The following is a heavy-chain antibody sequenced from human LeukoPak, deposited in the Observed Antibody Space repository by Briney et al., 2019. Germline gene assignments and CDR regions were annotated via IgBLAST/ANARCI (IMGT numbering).Heavy chain of an antibody. CDR2: ISSSGSTI. Sequence: GGSLRLSCAASGFTFSSYEMNWVRQAPGKGLEWVSYISSSGSTIYYADSVKGRFTISRGNAKNSLYLQMNSLRAEDTAVYYCAREVTAHDYWGQGTLVTVSS. D-gene: IGHD2-21*02. V-gene: IGHV3-48*03. J-gene: IGHJ4*02. CDR1: GFTFSSYE. CDR3: AREVTAHDY.